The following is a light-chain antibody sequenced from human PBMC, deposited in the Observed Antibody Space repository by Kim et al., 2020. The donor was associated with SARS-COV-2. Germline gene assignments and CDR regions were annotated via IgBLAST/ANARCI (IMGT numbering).Light chain of an antibody. CDR1: SSDVGAYNY. J-gene: IGLJ1*01. V-gene: IGLV2-14*03. CDR3: SSFAGASRRCV. CDR2: DVT. Sequence: QSALTQPASVSGSPGQSITISCTGTSSDVGAYNYVSWYQQHPGEAPKLMIYDVTDRPSGVSDRFSGSKSGNTASLTISGLQIEDEADYYCSSFAGASRRCVCGTGTKVTVL.